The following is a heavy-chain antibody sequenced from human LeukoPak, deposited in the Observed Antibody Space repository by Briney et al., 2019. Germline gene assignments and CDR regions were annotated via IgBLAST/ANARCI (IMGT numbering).Heavy chain of an antibody. Sequence: GRSLRLSCAASGFTFSSYGMHWVRQAPGKGLEWVAVISYDGSNKYYADSVKGRFTISRDNSKNTLYLQMNSLRAEDTAFYYCAKDTNYYHSTLDYWGQGTLVTVSS. CDR2: ISYDGSNK. CDR1: GFTFSSYG. D-gene: IGHD3-22*01. J-gene: IGHJ4*02. V-gene: IGHV3-30*18. CDR3: AKDTNYYHSTLDY.